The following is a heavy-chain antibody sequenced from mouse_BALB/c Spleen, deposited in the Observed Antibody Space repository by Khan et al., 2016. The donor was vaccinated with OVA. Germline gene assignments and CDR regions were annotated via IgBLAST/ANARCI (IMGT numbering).Heavy chain of an antibody. Sequence: EVQLQESGPGLVKPSQTLSLTCSVTGDSITSGYWNWIRKFPGNKLEYMGYISYSGNTYYNPSLKSRISITRVTSKNQNYLQLNSVPAEATASFYCACELRGFAYWGQGTLVTVSS. D-gene: IGHD1-1*01. CDR2: ISYSGNT. V-gene: IGHV3-8*02. CDR3: ACELRGFAY. J-gene: IGHJ3*01. CDR1: GDSITSGY.